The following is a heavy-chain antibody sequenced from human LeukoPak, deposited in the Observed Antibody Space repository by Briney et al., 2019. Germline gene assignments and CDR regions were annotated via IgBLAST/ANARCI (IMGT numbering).Heavy chain of an antibody. Sequence: SGTLSLTCAVSGGSITSVNLWAWVRQPPGKGLEWVGEMYLSGTTTCNPSLKSRVTISVDTSKNQFSLRLTSVTAADTAVYYCARGEPHSDTSGYPLYWGRGTLVTVSS. CDR3: ARGEPHSDTSGYPLY. CDR2: MYLSGTT. J-gene: IGHJ4*02. V-gene: IGHV4-4*02. D-gene: IGHD3-22*01. CDR1: GGSITSVNL.